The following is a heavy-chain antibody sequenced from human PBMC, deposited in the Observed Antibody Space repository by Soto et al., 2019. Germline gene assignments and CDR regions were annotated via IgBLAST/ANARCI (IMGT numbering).Heavy chain of an antibody. CDR1: GYTFTSYG. CDR2: ISAYNGNT. Sequence: ASVRLSCQASGYTFTSYGISWVRQAPGQGLEWMGWISAYNGNTNYAQKLQGRVTMTTDTSTSTAYMELRSLRSDDTAVYYSARDPLYCGGDCVDYYYMDVWDKGTTVTVSS. CDR3: ARDPLYCGGDCVDYYYMDV. V-gene: IGHV1-18*01. J-gene: IGHJ6*03. D-gene: IGHD2-21*01.